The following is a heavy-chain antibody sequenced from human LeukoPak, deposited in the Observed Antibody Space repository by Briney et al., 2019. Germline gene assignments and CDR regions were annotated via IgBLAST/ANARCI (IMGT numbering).Heavy chain of an antibody. Sequence: GGSLRLSCAASGFTFRSYVMNWVRQAPGKGLEWVSAISHSGDRTYYADSVKGRFTISRDNSKNILYLQMNGLRAEDTALYYCAKVVGIWIGEMFDAFDVWGHGTMVAVSS. V-gene: IGHV3-23*01. CDR2: ISHSGDRT. CDR1: GFTFRSYV. J-gene: IGHJ3*01. D-gene: IGHD3-10*01. CDR3: AKVVGIWIGEMFDAFDV.